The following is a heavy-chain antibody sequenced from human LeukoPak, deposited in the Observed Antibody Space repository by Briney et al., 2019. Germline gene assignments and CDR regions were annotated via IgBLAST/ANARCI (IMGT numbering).Heavy chain of an antibody. CDR1: GGTFSSYA. Sequence: SVKVSCKASGGTFSSYAISWVRQAPGQGLEWMGRIIPIFGIANYAQKFQGRVTITADKSTSTAYMELSSLRSEDTAVYYCARAQLPGAINLFAPWGQGTLVTVSS. CDR3: ARAQLPGAINLFAP. CDR2: IIPIFGIA. V-gene: IGHV1-69*04. J-gene: IGHJ5*02. D-gene: IGHD2-2*01.